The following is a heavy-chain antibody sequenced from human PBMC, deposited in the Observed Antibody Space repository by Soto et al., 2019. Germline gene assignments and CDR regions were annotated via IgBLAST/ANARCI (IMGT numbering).Heavy chain of an antibody. V-gene: IGHV1-69*12. CDR1: GGTFSSYA. Sequence: QVQLVQSGAEVKKSGSSVKVSCKASGGTFSSYAINWVRQAPGQGLEWMGGIIPIFGTADYAQKFQGRVTITADESTSTAYMELSSLRSEDTAVYYCARAVAGGVYYYYGMDVWSQGTTVTVSS. CDR3: ARAVAGGVYYYYGMDV. D-gene: IGHD6-19*01. CDR2: IIPIFGTA. J-gene: IGHJ6*02.